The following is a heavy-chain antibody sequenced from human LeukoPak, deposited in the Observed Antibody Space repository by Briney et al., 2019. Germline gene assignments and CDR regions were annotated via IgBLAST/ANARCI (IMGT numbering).Heavy chain of an antibody. CDR3: GRHGSHYTFDF. CDR2: ISYSGGA. CDR1: GGSVSTYY. D-gene: IGHD1-26*01. J-gene: IGHJ4*02. Sequence: SETQSLTCTVSGGSVSTYYWSWIRQPPGKELEWIGYISYSGGANYNPSLKSRDTMSLDTSKNHFSLQLSSVTAADTAVYYCGRHGSHYTFDFSGQGTQASVSS. V-gene: IGHV4-59*08.